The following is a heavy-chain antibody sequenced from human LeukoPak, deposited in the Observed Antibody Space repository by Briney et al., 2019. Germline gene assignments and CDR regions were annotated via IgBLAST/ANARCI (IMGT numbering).Heavy chain of an antibody. J-gene: IGHJ4*02. CDR2: IYYSGST. CDR3: ASSVDTGMVASGVFDY. D-gene: IGHD5-18*01. CDR1: GGSISSSSYY. V-gene: IGHV4-39*01. Sequence: SETLSLTCTVSGGSISSSSYYWGWIRQPPGKGLEWIGSIYYSGSTYYNPSLKSRVTISVDTSKNQFSLKLSSVTAADRAVYYCASSVDTGMVASGVFDYWGQGTLVTVSS.